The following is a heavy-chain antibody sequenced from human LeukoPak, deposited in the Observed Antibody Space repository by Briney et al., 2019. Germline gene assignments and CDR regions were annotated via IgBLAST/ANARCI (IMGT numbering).Heavy chain of an antibody. V-gene: IGHV3-7*03. CDR1: GFTFRSYW. J-gene: IGHJ5*02. CDR3: TLGANKSPLIIP. D-gene: IGHD1-26*01. CDR2: IKQDGSEK. Sequence: PGGSLRLSCAASGFTFRSYWMSWVRQAPGKGLEWVVNIKQDGSEKYYVDSGKGRFTISRDDSKNTAYLQMNSLKTEDTAVYYCTLGANKSPLIIPWGQGTLVTVSS.